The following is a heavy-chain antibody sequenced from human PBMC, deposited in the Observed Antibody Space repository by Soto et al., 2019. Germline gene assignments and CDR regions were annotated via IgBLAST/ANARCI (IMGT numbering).Heavy chain of an antibody. Sequence: GASVKVSCKASGFTFTSSAVQWVRQARGQRLEWIGWIVVGSGNTNYAQKFQERVTITRDMSTSTAYMELSSLRSEDTAVYYCAASVPDLSGYDAFDIWGQGTMVTVSS. J-gene: IGHJ3*02. CDR1: GFTFTSSA. CDR2: IVVGSGNT. CDR3: AASVPDLSGYDAFDI. V-gene: IGHV1-58*01. D-gene: IGHD3-22*01.